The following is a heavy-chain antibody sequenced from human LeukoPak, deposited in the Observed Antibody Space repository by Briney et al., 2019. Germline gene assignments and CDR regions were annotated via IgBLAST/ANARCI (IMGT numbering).Heavy chain of an antibody. Sequence: SETLSLTCIVSGGSISSSIYYWAWVRQPPGKGLEWIGTVFYNGATQYSPSLRSRVTISVDTSKNQFSLKLSSVTAADTAVYYCAGPQKDIVATSDAFDIWGQGTMVTVSS. J-gene: IGHJ3*02. CDR1: GGSISSSIYY. CDR2: VFYNGAT. V-gene: IGHV4-39*07. CDR3: AGPQKDIVATSDAFDI. D-gene: IGHD5-12*01.